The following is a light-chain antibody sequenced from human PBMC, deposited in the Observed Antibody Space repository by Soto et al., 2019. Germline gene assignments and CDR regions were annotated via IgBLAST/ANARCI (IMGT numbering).Light chain of an antibody. CDR3: CSYAGRYTYV. CDR2: DVS. V-gene: IGLV2-11*01. Sequence: QSVLTQPRSVSGSPGQTVTISCAGTSSDVGGYNYVSWYQQHPGKAPTLMIYDVSKRPSGVPDRFSGSKSGNTASLTISGLQADDEADYYCCSYAGRYTYVFGTGTKVTVL. J-gene: IGLJ1*01. CDR1: SSDVGGYNY.